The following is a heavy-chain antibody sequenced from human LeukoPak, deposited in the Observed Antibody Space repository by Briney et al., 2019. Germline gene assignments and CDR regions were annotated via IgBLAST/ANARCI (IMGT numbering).Heavy chain of an antibody. D-gene: IGHD3-10*01. CDR3: ARSSHYYGSGSYSAEFDP. CDR1: GYTFTSYD. Sequence: ASVKVSCKASGYTFTSYDINWVRQATGQGLEWMGWMNPNSGNTGYAQKFQGRVTMTRSTSISTAYMELSSLRSEDTAVYYCARSSHYYGSGSYSAEFDPWGQGTLVTVSS. J-gene: IGHJ5*02. CDR2: MNPNSGNT. V-gene: IGHV1-8*01.